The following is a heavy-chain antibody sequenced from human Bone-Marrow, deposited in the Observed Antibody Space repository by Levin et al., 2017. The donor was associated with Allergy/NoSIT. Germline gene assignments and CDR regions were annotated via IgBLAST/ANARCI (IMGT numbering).Heavy chain of an antibody. Sequence: SQTLSLTCAVYGGSFSGYYWSWIRQPPGKGLEWIGEINHSGSTNYNPSLKSRVTISVDTSKNQFSLKLSSVTAADTAVYYCARCFAAAGTCYYMDVWGKGTTVTVSS. CDR1: GGSFSGYY. J-gene: IGHJ6*03. CDR3: ARCFAAAGTCYYMDV. CDR2: INHSGST. V-gene: IGHV4-34*01. D-gene: IGHD6-13*01.